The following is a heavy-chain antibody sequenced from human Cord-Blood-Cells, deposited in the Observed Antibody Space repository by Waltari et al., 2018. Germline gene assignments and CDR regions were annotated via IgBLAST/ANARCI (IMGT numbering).Heavy chain of an antibody. CDR3: AKTYYYDSSGYYPYFDY. D-gene: IGHD3-22*01. V-gene: IGHV5-51*01. CDR1: GYSFTSYW. Sequence: EVQLVQSGAEVKKPGEYPKISCKGSGYSFTSYWIGWVRQMPGKGLEWLGIIYPGDSDTRYSPSFQGQVTISADKSISTAYLQWSSLKASDTAMYYCAKTYYYDSSGYYPYFDYWGQGTLVTVSS. J-gene: IGHJ4*02. CDR2: IYPGDSDT.